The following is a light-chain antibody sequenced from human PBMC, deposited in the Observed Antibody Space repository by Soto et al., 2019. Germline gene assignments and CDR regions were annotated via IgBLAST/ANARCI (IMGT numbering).Light chain of an antibody. CDR1: QSVSSN. CDR3: QQYNNWPPT. V-gene: IGKV3-15*01. J-gene: IGKJ1*01. CDR2: GAS. Sequence: EIVMTQSPATLSVSPGERATLSCRASQSVSSNLAWYQQKPGQAPRLLIYGASTRATGIPARFSGSGSGTEFTLTTTGLQSVDFAVYYCQQYNNWPPTFGQGTKVEIK.